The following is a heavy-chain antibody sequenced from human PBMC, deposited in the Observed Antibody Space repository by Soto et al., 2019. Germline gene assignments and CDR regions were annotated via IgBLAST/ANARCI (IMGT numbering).Heavy chain of an antibody. CDR2: INHSGST. Sequence: QVPLQQWGAGLLKPSETLSLTCAVYGGSFNDLYWSWIRQSPGKGLEWIGEINHSGSTNFNPSLKSRVTIVVDTSKSQVSLKLNSVTAADTAVYYCVTVRGFWFDPWGQGTLVTVSS. CDR1: GGSFNDLY. CDR3: VTVRGFWFDP. J-gene: IGHJ5*02. V-gene: IGHV4-34*01.